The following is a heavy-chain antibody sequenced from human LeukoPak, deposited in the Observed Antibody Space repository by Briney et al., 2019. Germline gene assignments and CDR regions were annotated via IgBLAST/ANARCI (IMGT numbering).Heavy chain of an antibody. Sequence: GGSLRLSCAASGFTFSSYAMTWVRQTPGKGLEWVSTISGSGGSTYYADSVKGRFTISRDNSKNTLYLQMNSLRPQDTAIYYCAKNPVPWGQGTLVTVSS. CDR1: GFTFSSYA. V-gene: IGHV3-23*01. CDR3: AKNPVP. CDR2: ISGSGGST. J-gene: IGHJ5*02.